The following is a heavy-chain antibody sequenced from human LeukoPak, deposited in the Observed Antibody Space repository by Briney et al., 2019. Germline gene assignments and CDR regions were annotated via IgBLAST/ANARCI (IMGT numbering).Heavy chain of an antibody. V-gene: IGHV3-7*02. D-gene: IGHD3-22*01. CDR1: GFTFSTYW. Sequence: PGGSLRLSCAASGFTFSTYWMGWVRQAPGKGLEWVAHIKQDGTEKHYVDSVKGRFTISRDNAKNSLYLQMNSLRAEDTAAYYCASSAYYRSDYWGQGTLVTVSS. CDR2: IKQDGTEK. CDR3: ASSAYYRSDY. J-gene: IGHJ4*02.